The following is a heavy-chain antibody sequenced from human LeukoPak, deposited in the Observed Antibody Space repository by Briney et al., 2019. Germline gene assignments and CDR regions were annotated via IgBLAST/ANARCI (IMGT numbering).Heavy chain of an antibody. J-gene: IGHJ4*02. CDR1: GGSFSGYY. CDR2: INHSGST. Sequence: PSETLSLTCAVYGGSFSGYYWSWIRQPPGKGLEWIGEINHSGSTNYNPFLKSRVTISVDTSKNQFSLKLSSVTAADTAVYYCARGASDFWSQGTLVTVSS. D-gene: IGHD3-3*01. CDR3: ARGASDF. V-gene: IGHV4-34*01.